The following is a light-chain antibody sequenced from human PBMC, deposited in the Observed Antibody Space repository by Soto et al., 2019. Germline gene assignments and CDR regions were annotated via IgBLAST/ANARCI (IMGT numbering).Light chain of an antibody. CDR1: ENVRTF. V-gene: IGKV3-11*01. J-gene: IGKJ1*01. CDR3: QQHSHWPPWT. CDR2: GAS. Sequence: EIVLTQSPGTLSLSPGERATLSCRASENVRTFVDWYQQKPGQAPRLLIHGASNRATGIPDRFSGSGSGTDFTLTISNLEPEDFAVYYCQQHSHWPPWTFGQGTTGDIK.